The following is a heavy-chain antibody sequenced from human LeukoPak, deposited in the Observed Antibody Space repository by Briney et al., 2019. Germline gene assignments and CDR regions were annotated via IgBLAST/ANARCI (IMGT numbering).Heavy chain of an antibody. D-gene: IGHD3-22*01. Sequence: PSETLSPTCTVSGGSISSSSYHWGWIRQPPGKGLEWIGSIYYSGSTYYNPSLKSRVTISVDTSKNQFSLKLSSVTAADTAVYYCARWVKGYYYGSSGYPGFDYWGQGTLVTVSS. CDR3: ARWVKGYYYGSSGYPGFDY. J-gene: IGHJ4*02. CDR2: IYYSGST. V-gene: IGHV4-39*01. CDR1: GGSISSSSYH.